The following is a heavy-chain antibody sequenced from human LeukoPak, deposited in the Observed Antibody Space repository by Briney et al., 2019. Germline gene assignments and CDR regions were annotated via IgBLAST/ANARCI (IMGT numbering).Heavy chain of an antibody. CDR3: AGDGDYSSSSH. CDR2: ISSSSSYI. Sequence: GGSLRLSCAASGFTFSSYSMNWVRQAPGEGLEWVSSISSSSSYIYYADSVKGRFTISRDNAKNSLYLQMNSLRAEDTAVYYCAGDGDYSSSSHWGQGTLATVSS. J-gene: IGHJ4*02. D-gene: IGHD6-6*01. CDR1: GFTFSSYS. V-gene: IGHV3-21*01.